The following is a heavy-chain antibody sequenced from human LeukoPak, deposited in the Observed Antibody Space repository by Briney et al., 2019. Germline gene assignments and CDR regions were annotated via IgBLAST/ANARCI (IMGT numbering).Heavy chain of an antibody. Sequence: SETLSLTCSVYGGSFSGYCWSWIRQPPGKGLEWIGEINHSRSTNYNPSLKTRVTISLDRSKDQFSLKLTSVTAADTAVYYCTRGKPETVFDSWGRGTLVTVSS. V-gene: IGHV4-34*01. CDR1: GGSFSGYC. J-gene: IGHJ4*01. CDR3: TRGKPETVFDS. CDR2: INHSRST.